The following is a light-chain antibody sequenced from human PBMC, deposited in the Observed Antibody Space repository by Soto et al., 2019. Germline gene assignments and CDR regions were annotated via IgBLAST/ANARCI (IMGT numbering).Light chain of an antibody. CDR2: WAS. V-gene: IGKV4-1*01. Sequence: DIVMTQSPDSLAVSLGERATINCKSSQSVLYSPNNKNYLAWYQQKPVQPPKLLIYWASTRESGVPDRFSGSGSGTDFTLTISSLQAEDVAFYYCQQYHSAPQSFGQGTKVEIK. J-gene: IGKJ1*01. CDR1: QSVLYSPNNKNY. CDR3: QQYHSAPQS.